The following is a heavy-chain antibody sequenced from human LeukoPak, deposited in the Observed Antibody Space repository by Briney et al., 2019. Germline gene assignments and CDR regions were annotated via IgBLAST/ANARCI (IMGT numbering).Heavy chain of an antibody. D-gene: IGHD5-24*01. CDR1: GGSISSYY. CDR3: ARARWLQKYYFDY. CDR2: IYYSGGT. J-gene: IGHJ4*02. Sequence: SETLSLTCTVSGGSISSYYWSWIRQPPGKGLEWIGYIYYSGGTNYNPSLKSRVTISVDTSKNQFSLKLSSVTAADTAVYYCARARWLQKYYFDYWGQGTLVTVSS. V-gene: IGHV4-59*01.